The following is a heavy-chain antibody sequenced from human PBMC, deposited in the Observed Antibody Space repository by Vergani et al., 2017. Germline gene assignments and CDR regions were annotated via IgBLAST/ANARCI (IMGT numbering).Heavy chain of an antibody. CDR1: GFTFTNCA. CDR2: ISGSGGFT. D-gene: IGHD1-1*01. CDR3: AKFPLNITTPDRGDF. Sequence: EVQLLESGGNLVQPGGSLRLSCAASGFTFTNCAMTWVRQAPGEGLEWVSGISGSGGFTYYADSVKGRFTISRDNSKNTMFLQMNNLRAEDTAVYYCAKFPLNITTPDRGDFWGQGSLVTVSS. J-gene: IGHJ4*02. V-gene: IGHV3-23*01.